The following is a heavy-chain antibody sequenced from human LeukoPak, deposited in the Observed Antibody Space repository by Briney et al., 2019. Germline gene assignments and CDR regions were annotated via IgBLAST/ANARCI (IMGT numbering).Heavy chain of an antibody. V-gene: IGHV1-8*01. CDR2: MNPNSGNT. CDR3: ARIGVGDYIWGSYRYFYY. D-gene: IGHD3-16*02. Sequence: ASVKVSCKASGYTFTSYDINWVRQATGQGLEGMGWMNPNSGNTGYAQKFQGRVTMTRNTSISTAYMELSSLRSEDAAVYYCARIGVGDYIWGSYRYFYYWGQGTLVTVSS. J-gene: IGHJ4*02. CDR1: GYTFTSYD.